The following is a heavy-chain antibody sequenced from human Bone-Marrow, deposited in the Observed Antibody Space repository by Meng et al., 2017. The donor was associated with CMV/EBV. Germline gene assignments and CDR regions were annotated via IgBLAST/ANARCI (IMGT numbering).Heavy chain of an antibody. CDR2: MNPNSGNT. D-gene: IGHD2-8*01. CDR1: GYTFTSYD. Sequence: ASVKVSCKASGYTFTSYDINWVRQATGQGLEWMGWMNPNSGNTGYAQKFQGRVTMTRNTSISTAYMVLNSLTSVDTAVYYCARPMVDETAHLDSWGQGTMVTVSS. V-gene: IGHV1-8*01. CDR3: ARPMVDETAHLDS. J-gene: IGHJ4*02.